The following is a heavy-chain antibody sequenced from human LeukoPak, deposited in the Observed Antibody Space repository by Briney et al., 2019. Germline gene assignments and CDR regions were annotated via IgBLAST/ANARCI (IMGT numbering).Heavy chain of an antibody. CDR1: GGSFSGYY. CDR3: ASSAAGLGAFDI. J-gene: IGHJ3*02. V-gene: IGHV4-34*01. D-gene: IGHD6-13*01. Sequence: TSETLSLTCAVYGGSFSGYYWSWIRQPPGKGLEWIGEINHSGSTNYNPSLKSRVTISVDTSKNQFSLKPSSVTAADTAVYYCASSAAGLGAFDIWGQGTMVTVSS. CDR2: INHSGST.